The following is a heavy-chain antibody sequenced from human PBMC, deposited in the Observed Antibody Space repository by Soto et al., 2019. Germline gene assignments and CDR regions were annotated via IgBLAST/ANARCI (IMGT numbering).Heavy chain of an antibody. CDR3: AKIDDSDSGGYASMFVY. D-gene: IGHD3-22*01. Sequence: EVQLLESGGGLVQPGGSLRLSCAASGFTFSTYAMAWVRQAPGQGLEWVSGISGRGGRIYYADSAQGRLTISSDNSQNTLYVQVNSLRADDTAVDYCAKIDDSDSGGYASMFVYWGPGTLVTGSS. V-gene: IGHV3-23*01. CDR1: GFTFSTYA. J-gene: IGHJ4*02. CDR2: ISGRGGRI.